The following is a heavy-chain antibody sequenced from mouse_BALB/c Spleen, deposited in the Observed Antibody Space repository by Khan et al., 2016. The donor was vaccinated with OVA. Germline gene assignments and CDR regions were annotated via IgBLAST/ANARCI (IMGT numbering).Heavy chain of an antibody. CDR1: GFSLSSNG. V-gene: IGHV2-3*01. CDR3: AKCTPDYYSMDY. Sequence: VQLQESGPGLVAPSQSLSITCTVSGFSLSSNGVSWVRQPPGKGLEWLGVIWGDGSTNYHSTLKSRLIISKDNSKSQVFLKLNSLQTDDTATYYCAKCTPDYYSMDYWGQGASVTVSS. CDR2: IWGDGST. J-gene: IGHJ4*01.